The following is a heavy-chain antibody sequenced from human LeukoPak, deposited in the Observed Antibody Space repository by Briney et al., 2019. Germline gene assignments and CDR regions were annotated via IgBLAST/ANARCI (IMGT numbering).Heavy chain of an antibody. CDR3: VKRFCSRTGCLYLDS. CDR1: GFTFSSYV. Sequence: GGSLRLSCAASGFTFSSYVMTWVRQAPGKGLEWVSSIGGSGGDTYYADSVKGRFTISRDNSKNTLYLQVNSLGAEDTAIYYCVKRFCSRTGCLYLDSWGQGTPVTVSS. D-gene: IGHD2-2*01. V-gene: IGHV3-23*01. CDR2: IGGSGGDT. J-gene: IGHJ4*02.